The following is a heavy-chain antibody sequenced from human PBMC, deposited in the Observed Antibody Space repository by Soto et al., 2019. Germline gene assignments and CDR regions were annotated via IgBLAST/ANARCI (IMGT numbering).Heavy chain of an antibody. CDR1: GYTFTSYA. J-gene: IGHJ4*02. Sequence: QVQLVQSGAEEKKPGASVKVSCKASGYTFTSYAMHWVRQAPGQRLEWMGWINAGNGNTKYSQKFQGRVTITRDTSASTAYMELSSLRYEDTDVYYCARSIGVVTALDYWGQGTLVTVSS. CDR2: INAGNGNT. CDR3: ARSIGVVTALDY. D-gene: IGHD2-21*02. V-gene: IGHV1-3*05.